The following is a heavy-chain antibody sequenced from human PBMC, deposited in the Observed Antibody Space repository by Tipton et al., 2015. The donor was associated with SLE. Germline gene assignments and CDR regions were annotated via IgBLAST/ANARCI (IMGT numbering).Heavy chain of an antibody. J-gene: IGHJ5*02. V-gene: IGHV4-34*01. D-gene: IGHD3-3*01. CDR1: GGSFSGYY. Sequence: TLSLTCAVYGGSFSGYYWSWIRQPPGKGLEWIGEINHSGSTNYNPSLKSRVTIAVDTSKNQFSLKLSSVTAADTVVYYCARLEDPFGIFGVPKGWFDPWGQGTLVTVSS. CDR2: INHSGST. CDR3: ARLEDPFGIFGVPKGWFDP.